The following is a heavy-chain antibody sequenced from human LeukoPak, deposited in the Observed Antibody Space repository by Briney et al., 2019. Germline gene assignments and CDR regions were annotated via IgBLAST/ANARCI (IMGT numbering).Heavy chain of an antibody. V-gene: IGHV3-48*03. D-gene: IGHD3-10*01. CDR3: AKDGGDYYGSGSYPFDY. CDR1: GFTFSSYE. J-gene: IGHJ4*02. Sequence: GGSLRHSCAASGFTFSSYEMNWVRQAPGKGLEWVSYISSSGSTIYYADSVKGRFTISRDNSKNTLYLQMNSLRAEDTAVYYCAKDGGDYYGSGSYPFDYWGQGTLVTVSS. CDR2: ISSSGSTI.